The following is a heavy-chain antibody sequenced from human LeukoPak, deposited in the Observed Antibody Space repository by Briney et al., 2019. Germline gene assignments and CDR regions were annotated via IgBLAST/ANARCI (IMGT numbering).Heavy chain of an antibody. J-gene: IGHJ3*02. D-gene: IGHD2-2*02. V-gene: IGHV1-2*02. CDR3: ARYSGYCSSTSCYTVAAFDI. Sequence: ASVKVSCKASGYTFTGYYLHWVRQAPGQGLEWMGWINPNSCGTNYAEKFLGRVTMTRDTSISTAYMELSRLRSDDTAVYYCARYSGYCSSTSCYTVAAFDIWGQGTMVTVSS. CDR1: GYTFTGYY. CDR2: INPNSCGT.